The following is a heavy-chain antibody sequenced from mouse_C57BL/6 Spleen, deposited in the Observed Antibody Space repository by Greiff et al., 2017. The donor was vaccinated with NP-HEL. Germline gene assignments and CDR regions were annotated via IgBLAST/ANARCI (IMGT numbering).Heavy chain of an antibody. CDR3: ARMGYYYDYDDWYFDV. CDR1: GYTFTSYW. J-gene: IGHJ1*03. V-gene: IGHV1-52*01. CDR2: IDPSDSET. D-gene: IGHD2-4*01. Sequence: VQLQQPGAELVRPGSSVKLSCKASGYTFTSYWMHWVKQRPIQGLEWIGNIDPSDSETHYNQKFKDKATLTVDKSSSTAYMQLSSLTSEDSAVYYCARMGYYYDYDDWYFDVWGTGTTVTVSS.